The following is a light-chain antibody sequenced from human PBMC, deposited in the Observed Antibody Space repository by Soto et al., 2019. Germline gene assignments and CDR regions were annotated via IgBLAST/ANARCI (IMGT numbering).Light chain of an antibody. J-gene: IGKJ3*01. CDR1: QRISSSY. CDR2: GAP. Sequence: PGERVTLSSRARQRISSSYLTWYQQKPGQAPRLLIYGAPTRATGIPARFSGSGSGTDFTLPISSLHPEDFEVYYCQQDYSLSPGLYTFGRGTKVDIK. CDR3: QQDYSLSPGLYT. V-gene: IGKV3D-7*01.